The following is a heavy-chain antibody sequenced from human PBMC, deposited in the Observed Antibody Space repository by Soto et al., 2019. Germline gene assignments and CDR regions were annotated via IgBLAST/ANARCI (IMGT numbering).Heavy chain of an antibody. CDR1: GFTFNTYV. CDR2: ISVYHGNT. V-gene: IGHV1-18*01. Sequence: QVQLVQSGAEVKKPGASVTVSCQASGFTFNTYVITWVRQAPGQGLEWLGWISVYHGNTNYAQKVQGRVTMTTDTPTSTAYMELGSLRSDDTAVYFCARGGSGSYRMFDYWGQGTLVTVSS. J-gene: IGHJ4*02. D-gene: IGHD1-26*01. CDR3: ARGGSGSYRMFDY.